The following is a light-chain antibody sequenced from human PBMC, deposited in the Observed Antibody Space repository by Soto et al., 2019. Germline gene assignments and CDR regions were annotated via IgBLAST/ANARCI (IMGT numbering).Light chain of an antibody. CDR2: KVS. Sequence: QSALTQPASVSGSPGQSITISCTGTSSDVGAYHYVSWYQQHPGKAPKLMIYKVSNRPSGVSNRFSGSKSGNTASLTISGLQAEDEADYYCTSYTGTNRIFGGGTKLTVL. J-gene: IGLJ2*01. CDR3: TSYTGTNRI. V-gene: IGLV2-14*01. CDR1: SSDVGAYHY.